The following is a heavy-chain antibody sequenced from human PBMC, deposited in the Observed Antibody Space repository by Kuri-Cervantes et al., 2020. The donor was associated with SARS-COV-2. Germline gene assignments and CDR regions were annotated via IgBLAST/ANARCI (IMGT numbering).Heavy chain of an antibody. CDR3: AKVILNSDSSTLGRFDF. CDR1: GFSFSGYA. Sequence: GGSLRLSCAASGFSFSGYAMSWVCQAPGKGLERVSAISAGGDTVLYADSVRGRFTISRDNSKNTLYLQTNSLRAEDTAIYYCAKVILNSDSSTLGRFDFWGLGTLVTVSS. V-gene: IGHV3-23*01. CDR2: ISAGGDTV. D-gene: IGHD6-13*01. J-gene: IGHJ4*02.